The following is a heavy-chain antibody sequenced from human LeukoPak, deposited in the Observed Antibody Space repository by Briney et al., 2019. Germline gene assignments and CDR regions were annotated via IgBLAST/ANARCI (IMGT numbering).Heavy chain of an antibody. V-gene: IGHV4-39*01. D-gene: IGHD3-22*01. CDR2: IYYSGRT. Sequence: SETLSLTCSVSGDSVSRSDSYWDWTRQPPGKGLEWIGTIYYSGRTYYSPSLKSRVTMSVDPSNNQFSLTLRSVTAADTAVYYCARRRYYDGSGYLGWGQGTLLSVSS. J-gene: IGHJ1*01. CDR3: ARRRYYDGSGYLG. CDR1: GDSVSRSDSY.